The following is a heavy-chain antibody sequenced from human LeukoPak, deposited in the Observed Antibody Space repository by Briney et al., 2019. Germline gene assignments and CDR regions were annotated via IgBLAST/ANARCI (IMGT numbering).Heavy chain of an antibody. CDR3: TRLYYDNSGYPTPESY. D-gene: IGHD3-22*01. V-gene: IGHV3-73*01. J-gene: IGHJ4*02. CDR1: GFTFSGSA. Sequence: GGSLGLSCAASGFTFSGSAMHWVRQASGKGLEWVGRIRSRANNYATAYAASVKGRFTISRDDSKNTAYLQMNSLKTEDTAVYYCTRLYYDNSGYPTPESYWGQGTLVTVSS. CDR2: IRSRANNYAT.